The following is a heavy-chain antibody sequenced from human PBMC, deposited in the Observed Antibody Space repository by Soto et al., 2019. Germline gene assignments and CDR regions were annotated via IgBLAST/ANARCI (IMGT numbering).Heavy chain of an antibody. CDR1: GFSLSSRGVG. CDR3: AHRYCSGGSCYMSFDY. V-gene: IGHV2-5*02. J-gene: IGHJ4*02. Sequence: QITLKESGPTLVKPTQTLTLTCTFSGFSLSSRGVGVAWIRQPPGKALEWLALIYWGDEKLYSPSLKSRLTISKDTSKNQVVLTMTNMDPVDTATYYCAHRYCSGGSCYMSFDYWGQGTLVTVSS. D-gene: IGHD2-15*01. CDR2: IYWGDEK.